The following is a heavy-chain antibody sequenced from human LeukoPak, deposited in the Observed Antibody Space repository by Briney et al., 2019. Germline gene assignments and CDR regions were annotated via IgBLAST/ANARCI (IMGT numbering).Heavy chain of an antibody. CDR2: VFDSGST. CDR1: GVSISRTSYY. D-gene: IGHD5-12*01. V-gene: IGHV4-39*01. J-gene: IGHJ3*02. Sequence: PSETLSLTCTVSGVSISRTSYYWDWIRQPPGKGLEWIVNVFDSGSTHYNPALKSRVTISVDTSKNQFSLRLSSVTAPDTAVYYCARHTRPGHSGYENAFDIWGQGTMVTVS. CDR3: ARHTRPGHSGYENAFDI.